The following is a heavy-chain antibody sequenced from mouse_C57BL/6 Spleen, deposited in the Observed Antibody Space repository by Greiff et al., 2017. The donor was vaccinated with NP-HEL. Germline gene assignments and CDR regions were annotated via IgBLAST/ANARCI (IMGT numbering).Heavy chain of an antibody. Sequence: QVQLQQSGAELVRPGTSVKVSCKASGYAFTNYLIEWVKQRPGQGLEWIGVINPGSGGTNYNEKFKGKATLTADKSSSTAYMQLSSLTSEDSAVYFCARWGDVGDYWGQGTTLTVSS. CDR1: GYAFTNYL. D-gene: IGHD3-3*01. V-gene: IGHV1-54*01. J-gene: IGHJ2*01. CDR3: ARWGDVGDY. CDR2: INPGSGGT.